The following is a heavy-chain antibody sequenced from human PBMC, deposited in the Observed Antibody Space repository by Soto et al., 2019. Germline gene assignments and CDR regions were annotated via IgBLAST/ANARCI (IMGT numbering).Heavy chain of an antibody. V-gene: IGHV3-15*01. J-gene: IGHJ3*02. CDR3: TTGSSSGGWWGAFDI. Sequence: EVQLVESGGGLVKPGGSLRLSCAASGFTFNNAWMSWVRQAPGKGLEWVGRIKRKTDGGTADYAAPVKGRFTISRDDSEDTLYRQMNSLNSEDTAVYYCTTGSSSGGWWGAFDIWGQGTMVTVSS. CDR2: IKRKTDGGTA. D-gene: IGHD2-8*02. CDR1: GFTFNNAW.